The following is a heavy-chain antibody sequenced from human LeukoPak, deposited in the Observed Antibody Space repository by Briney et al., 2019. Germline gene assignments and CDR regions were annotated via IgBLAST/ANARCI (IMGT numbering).Heavy chain of an antibody. CDR2: VYYSGNT. CDR3: ARYCSGGSCYSSHDI. J-gene: IGHJ3*02. CDR1: GASISSYY. V-gene: IGHV4-59*01. Sequence: PSETLSLTCTVSGASISSYYWSWIRQPPGKGLEWIGYVYYSGNTNYNPSLKSRVTISVDTSKNQCSLELSSVTAADTAMYYCARYCSGGSCYSSHDIWGQGTMVTVSS. D-gene: IGHD2-15*01.